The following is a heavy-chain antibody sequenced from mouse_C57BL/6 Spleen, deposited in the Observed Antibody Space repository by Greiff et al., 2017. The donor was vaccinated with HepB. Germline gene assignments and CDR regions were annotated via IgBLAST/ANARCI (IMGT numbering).Heavy chain of an antibody. CDR2: IYPGDGDT. D-gene: IGHD4-1*01. CDR1: GYAFSSSW. J-gene: IGHJ4*01. CDR3: AELGYYYAMDY. V-gene: IGHV1-82*01. Sequence: VQLQESGPELVKPGASVKISCKASGYAFSSSWMNWVKQRPGKGLEWIGRIYPGDGDTNYNGKFKGKATLTADKSSSTAYMQLSSLTSEDSAVYFCAELGYYYAMDYWGQGTSVTVSS.